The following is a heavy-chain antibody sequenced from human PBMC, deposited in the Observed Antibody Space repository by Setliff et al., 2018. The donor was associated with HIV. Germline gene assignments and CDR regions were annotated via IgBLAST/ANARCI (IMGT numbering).Heavy chain of an antibody. V-gene: IGHV1-69*05. CDR1: GGTFSSYA. J-gene: IGHJ4*02. Sequence: SVKVSCKASGGTFSSYAISWVRQAPGQGLEWMGGIIPIFGTANYAQKFQGRVTITTDESTSTAYMELSSLRSEDTAVYYCARESGYSSGWYDSYFDQWGQGTLVTVSS. D-gene: IGHD6-19*01. CDR2: IIPIFGTA. CDR3: ARESGYSSGWYDSYFDQ.